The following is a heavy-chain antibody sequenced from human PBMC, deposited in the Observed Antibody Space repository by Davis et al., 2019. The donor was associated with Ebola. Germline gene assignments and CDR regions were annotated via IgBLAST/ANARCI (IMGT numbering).Heavy chain of an antibody. J-gene: IGHJ3*02. Sequence: GGSLRLSCAASGFTFSSYAMSWVRQAPGKGLEWVSAISGSGGSTYYADSVKGRFTISADKSISTAYLQWSSLKASDTAMYYCATHYDILTGYYPDAFDIWGQGTMVTVSS. CDR2: ISGSGGST. CDR1: GFTFSSYA. V-gene: IGHV3-23*01. CDR3: ATHYDILTGYYPDAFDI. D-gene: IGHD3-9*01.